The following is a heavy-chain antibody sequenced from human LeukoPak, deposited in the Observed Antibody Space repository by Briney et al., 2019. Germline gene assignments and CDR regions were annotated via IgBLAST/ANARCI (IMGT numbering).Heavy chain of an antibody. D-gene: IGHD4-23*01. V-gene: IGHV4-59*12. CDR1: GGSISSYY. CDR2: IYHSGST. CDR3: ARGGSTTVVSFDY. J-gene: IGHJ4*02. Sequence: SETLSLTCTVSGGSISSYYWSWIRQPPGKGLEWIGYIYHSGSTFYNPSLKSRVTISIDRSKNQFSLKLTSVTAADTAVYYCARGGSTTVVSFDYWGQGTLATVS.